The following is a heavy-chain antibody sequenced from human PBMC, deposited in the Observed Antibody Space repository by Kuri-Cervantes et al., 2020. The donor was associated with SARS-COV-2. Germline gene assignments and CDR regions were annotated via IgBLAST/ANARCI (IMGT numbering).Heavy chain of an antibody. CDR2: IYYSGST. CDR1: GGSISRSSYY. CDR3: ASGMMVPAAGRVVATGLPFDP. D-gene: IGHD2-2*01. J-gene: IGHJ5*02. V-gene: IGHV4-39*01. Sequence: SETLSLTCTVSGGSISRSSYYWGWIRQPPGKGLEWIGSIYYSGSTYYNPSVKSRVTISVDTSKNQLSLKMSSVSVADTAVYYWASGMMVPAAGRVVATGLPFDPWGQGTLVTVSS.